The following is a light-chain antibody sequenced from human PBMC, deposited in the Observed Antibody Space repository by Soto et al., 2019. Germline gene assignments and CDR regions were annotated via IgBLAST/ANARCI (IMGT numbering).Light chain of an antibody. V-gene: IGKV3D-15*01. J-gene: IGKJ5*01. CDR2: AAS. CDR3: QQFKNYVT. CDR1: QSISDT. Sequence: EIVMTQSPATLSVSPVGRATLSCRASQSISDTLAWYQQKPGQAPRLLIYAASNRATGIPARFSGSGSGTDFTLTITSLEPEDFATYYCQQFKNYVTFGQGTRLEI.